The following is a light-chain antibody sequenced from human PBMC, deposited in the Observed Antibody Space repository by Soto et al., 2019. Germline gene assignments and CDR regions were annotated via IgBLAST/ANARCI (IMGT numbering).Light chain of an antibody. Sequence: DIQMTQSPSTLSASVGDRVTITYRGSQSISSWLAWYQQKPGKAPKILIYKASSLESGVPSRFSGSGSGTDFTLTISSLQPDDFATYYCQQYNSYWTLGQGTKVDIK. CDR1: QSISSW. V-gene: IGKV1-5*03. CDR2: KAS. J-gene: IGKJ1*01. CDR3: QQYNSYWT.